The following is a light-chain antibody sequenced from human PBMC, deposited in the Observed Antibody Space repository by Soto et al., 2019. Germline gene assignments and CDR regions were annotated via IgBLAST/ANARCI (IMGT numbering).Light chain of an antibody. Sequence: EIVLTQAPATLSLSPGERATLSCRASQSVSSYLAWYQQKPGQAPRRLIYDASNRATGIPARFSGSGSGTDFTLTISSLEPEDFAVYYCQQRSNWPPAITVGQRKRLEIK. J-gene: IGKJ5*01. CDR3: QQRSNWPPAIT. CDR2: DAS. V-gene: IGKV3-11*01. CDR1: QSVSSY.